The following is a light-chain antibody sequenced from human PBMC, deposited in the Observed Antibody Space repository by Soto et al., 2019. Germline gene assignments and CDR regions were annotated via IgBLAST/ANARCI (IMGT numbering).Light chain of an antibody. V-gene: IGLV2-14*03. J-gene: IGLJ3*02. Sequence: QSALTQPASVSGSPGQSITISCAGSSSDIGAYNFVSWYQQHPGKAPRLVIYDVDNRPSGISDRFPGPKSGNTASLTISGLQAEDEADYYCASYTSNDTEMFGGGTKLTVL. CDR3: ASYTSNDTEM. CDR1: SSDIGAYNF. CDR2: DVD.